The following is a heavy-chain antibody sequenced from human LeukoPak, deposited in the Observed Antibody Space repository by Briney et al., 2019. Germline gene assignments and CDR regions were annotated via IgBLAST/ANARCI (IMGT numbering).Heavy chain of an antibody. Sequence: GGALRLSCAASGFTFSSYWMSWVRQAPGKGLEWVANIKQDGSGKYYVDSVKGRFTVSRDNARNSLFLQMNSLRAEDTAVYYWARDFNVAGSSRGWSTCKYWGQGTLVTVSS. V-gene: IGHV3-7*05. CDR3: ARDFNVAGSSRGWSTCKY. CDR1: GFTFSSYW. D-gene: IGHD6-19*01. CDR2: IKQDGSGK. J-gene: IGHJ4*02.